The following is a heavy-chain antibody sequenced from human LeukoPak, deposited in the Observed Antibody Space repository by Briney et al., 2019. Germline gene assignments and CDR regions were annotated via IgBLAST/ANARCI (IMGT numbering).Heavy chain of an antibody. CDR3: ARIVWGQQLVPPLYYYYGMDV. CDR1: GFSLSTSGMC. Sequence: SGPPLVKPTQTLTLTWTLSGFSLSTSGMCVSWIRQPPGKALEWLARIDWGDDKYYHTSLKTRLTISKDTSKNQVLLTMTHMDPVDTATDYCARIVWGQQLVPPLYYYYGMDVWGQGTTVSVSS. CDR2: IDWGDDK. J-gene: IGHJ6*02. V-gene: IGHV2-70*11. D-gene: IGHD6-13*01.